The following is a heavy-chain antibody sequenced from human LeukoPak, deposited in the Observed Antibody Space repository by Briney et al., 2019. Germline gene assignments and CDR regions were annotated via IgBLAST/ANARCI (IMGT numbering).Heavy chain of an antibody. V-gene: IGHV3-23*01. CDR1: GFTFSSYA. CDR2: ISGSGGST. J-gene: IGHJ6*03. Sequence: PGGSLRLSCAATGFTFSSYAMSWVRQAPGKGLEWVSDISGSGGSTYYADSVKGRFTISRDNSKNTLYLQLNSLRAEVTAVYYCAKMGNYYYYMDVWGKGTTVTVSS. CDR3: AKMGNYYYYMDV. D-gene: IGHD1-26*01.